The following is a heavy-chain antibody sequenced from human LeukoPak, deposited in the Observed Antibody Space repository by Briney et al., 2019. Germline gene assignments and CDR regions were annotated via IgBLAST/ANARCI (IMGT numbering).Heavy chain of an antibody. CDR3: ARDGATYCSSTSCSNKGADY. Sequence: PGRSLRLSCAASGFTFSSYGMHWVRQAPGKGLEWVAVIWYDGSNKYYADSVKGRFTISRDNSKNTLYLQMNSLRAEDTAVYYCARDGATYCSSTSCSNKGADYWGQGTLVTVSS. CDR2: IWYDGSNK. V-gene: IGHV3-33*01. J-gene: IGHJ4*02. D-gene: IGHD2-2*01. CDR1: GFTFSSYG.